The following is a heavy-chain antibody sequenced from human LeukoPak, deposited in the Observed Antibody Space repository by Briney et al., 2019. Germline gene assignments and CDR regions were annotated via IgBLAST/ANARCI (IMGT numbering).Heavy chain of an antibody. CDR1: GGSFSGYY. CDR2: MSHSGYP. Sequence: PSETLSLTCAVYGGSFSGYYWSWIRQPPGKGLEWIGEMSHSGYPNYNPSLKSRVAISVDTSKNQFSPNLTPVTAADTAVYYCARPRLLYGSGPILVWGQGNLVTVSS. D-gene: IGHD3-10*01. V-gene: IGHV4-34*01. CDR3: ARPRLLYGSGPILV. J-gene: IGHJ4*02.